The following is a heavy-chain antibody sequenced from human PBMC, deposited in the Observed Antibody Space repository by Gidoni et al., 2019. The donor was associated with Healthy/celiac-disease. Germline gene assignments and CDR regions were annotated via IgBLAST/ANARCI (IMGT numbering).Heavy chain of an antibody. V-gene: IGHV3-21*01. D-gene: IGHD3-3*01. CDR2: ISSSSSYI. J-gene: IGHJ4*02. Sequence: EVQLVESGGGLVKPGGSLRLSCAASGFTFSSYSMNWVRQAPGKGLEWVSSISSSSSYIYYAYSVKGRFTISRDNAKNSLYLQMNSLRAEDTAVYYCARDLKVLRFLEWTPRLLTTFDYWGQGTLVTVSS. CDR1: GFTFSSYS. CDR3: ARDLKVLRFLEWTPRLLTTFDY.